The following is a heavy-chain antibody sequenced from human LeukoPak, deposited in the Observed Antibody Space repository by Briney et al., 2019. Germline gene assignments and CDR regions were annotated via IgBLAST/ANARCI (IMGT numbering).Heavy chain of an antibody. D-gene: IGHD1-1*01. CDR2: ISAYNGNT. CDR1: GYNYNTYS. Sequence: ASVKVSCKAAGYNYNTYSIAWVRQAPGQGLEWMGWISAYNGNTNYAQNFQDRVTMTIDTSTGTGYMELRSLTSDDTAVYYCASRQLERQAHYYMDVWGKRTTVFVSS. J-gene: IGHJ6*03. CDR3: ASRQLERQAHYYMDV. V-gene: IGHV1-18*01.